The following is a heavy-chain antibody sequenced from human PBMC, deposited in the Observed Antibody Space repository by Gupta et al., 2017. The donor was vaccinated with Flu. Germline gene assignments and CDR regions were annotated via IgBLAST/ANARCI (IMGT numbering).Heavy chain of an antibody. CDR2: IKQDGSEK. CDR3: AREARYCSSTSCFDYFDY. V-gene: IGHV3-7*01. Sequence: KGLEWVANIKQDGSEKYYVDSVKGRFTISRDNAKNSLYLQMNSLRAEDTAVYYCAREARYCSSTSCFDYFDYWGQGTLVTVSS. D-gene: IGHD2-2*01. J-gene: IGHJ4*02.